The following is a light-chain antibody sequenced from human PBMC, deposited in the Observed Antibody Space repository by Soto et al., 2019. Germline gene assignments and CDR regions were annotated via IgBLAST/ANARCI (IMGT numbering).Light chain of an antibody. CDR2: GAS. V-gene: IGKV3-15*01. CDR3: QQYNEWPIT. Sequence: ETVMTQSPATLSVSPGERATLSCGASQSVSTNLAWYQQKPGQVPRLLIYGASTRASDIPARFSGSGSGTEFTLTISRLQSEDFAVYYCQQYNEWPITFGGGTKVEIK. CDR1: QSVSTN. J-gene: IGKJ4*01.